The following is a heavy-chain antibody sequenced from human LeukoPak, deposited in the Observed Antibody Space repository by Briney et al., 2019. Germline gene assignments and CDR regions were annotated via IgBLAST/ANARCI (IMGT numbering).Heavy chain of an antibody. Sequence: SVKVSCKASGGTFSSYAISWVRQAPGQGLEWMGGIIPIFGTANYAQKFQGRVTITADESTSTAYMELSSLRSEDTAVYYWARQIVVVPAAMSLNWFDPWGQGTLVTVSS. CDR3: ARQIVVVPAAMSLNWFDP. CDR2: IIPIFGTA. J-gene: IGHJ5*02. V-gene: IGHV1-69*13. D-gene: IGHD2-2*01. CDR1: GGTFSSYA.